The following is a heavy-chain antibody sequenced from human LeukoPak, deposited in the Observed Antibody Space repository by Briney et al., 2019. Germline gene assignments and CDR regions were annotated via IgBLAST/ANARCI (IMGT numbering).Heavy chain of an antibody. J-gene: IGHJ4*02. D-gene: IGHD2-2*01. Sequence: ASVKVSCKASGYTFTGYYMHWVRQAPGQGLEWMGWINPNSGGTNYAQKFQGWVTMTRDTSISTAYMELRSLRSDDTAVYYCARDECISNSCYCGYWGQGTLVTVSS. CDR3: ARDECISNSCYCGY. V-gene: IGHV1-2*04. CDR1: GYTFTGYY. CDR2: INPNSGGT.